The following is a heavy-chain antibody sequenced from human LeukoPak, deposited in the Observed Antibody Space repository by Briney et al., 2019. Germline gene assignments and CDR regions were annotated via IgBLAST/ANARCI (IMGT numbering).Heavy chain of an antibody. V-gene: IGHV1-2*02. CDR2: ITPNSGGT. D-gene: IGHD2-15*01. J-gene: IGHJ4*02. Sequence: GASVKVSCKASGYTFTTYNIHWVRQAPGQGLEWMGWITPNSGGTNYAQKFQGRVTMTRDTSISTAYMELGRLRSDDTAAYSCARGRGGGYFDFWGQETLVTVSS. CDR1: GYTFTTYN. CDR3: ARGRGGGYFDF.